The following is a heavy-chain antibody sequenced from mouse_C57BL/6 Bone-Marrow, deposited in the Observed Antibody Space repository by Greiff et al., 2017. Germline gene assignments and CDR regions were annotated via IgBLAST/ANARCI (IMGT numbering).Heavy chain of an antibody. CDR3: TIYAGCSWFAY. CDR2: IDPENGDT. V-gene: IGHV14-4*01. D-gene: IGHD2-3*01. CDR1: GFNIKDDY. J-gene: IGHJ3*01. Sequence: VQLQQSGAELVRPGASVKLSCTASGFNIKDDYMHWVKQRPEQGLEWIGWIDPENGDTEYASKFQGKATITADTSSNTAYLQLSSLTSEDTAFYYCTIYAGCSWFAYWGQGTLVTVSA.